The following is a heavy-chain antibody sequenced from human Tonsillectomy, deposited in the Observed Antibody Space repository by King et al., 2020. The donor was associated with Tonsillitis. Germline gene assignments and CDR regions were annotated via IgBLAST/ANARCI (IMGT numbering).Heavy chain of an antibody. CDR2: IYHSGST. Sequence: LQLQESGSGLVKPSQTLSLTCAVSGGSISSGGYSWSWIRQPPGKGLEWIGYIYHSGSTYYNPSLKSRVTISVDRSKNQFSLKLSSVTAADTAVYYCARQNPVSGCNTFFDSWGQGTLVTVSS. J-gene: IGHJ4*02. D-gene: IGHD6-19*01. V-gene: IGHV4-30-2*01. CDR3: ARQNPVSGCNTFFDS. CDR1: GGSISSGGYS.